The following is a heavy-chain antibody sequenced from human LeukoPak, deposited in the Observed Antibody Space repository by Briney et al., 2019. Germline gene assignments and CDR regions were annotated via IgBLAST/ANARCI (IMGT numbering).Heavy chain of an antibody. CDR1: GFTVSSHY. CDR3: AKNIFGVRYFDY. J-gene: IGHJ4*02. V-gene: IGHV3-53*01. D-gene: IGHD3-3*02. CDR2: IYSGGDT. Sequence: GSLRLSCAASGFTVSSHYMSWVRQAPGEGLEWVSVIYSGGDTYYADSVKGRFTISRDDSKNTLYLQMNSLRAEDTALYYCAKNIFGVRYFDYWGQGTLVTVSS.